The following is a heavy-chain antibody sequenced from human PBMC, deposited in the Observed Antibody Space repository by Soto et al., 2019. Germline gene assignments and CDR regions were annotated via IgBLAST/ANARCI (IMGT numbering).Heavy chain of an antibody. D-gene: IGHD1-26*01. V-gene: IGHV4-59*12. Sequence: PSETLSLTCTVSGGSISSYYWSWIRQPPGKGLEWIGYIYYSGSTNYNPSLKSRVTISVDTSKNQFSLKLSSVTAADTAVYYCAIDNREATHYYGMDVWGQGTTVTVSS. CDR3: AIDNREATHYYGMDV. CDR2: IYYSGST. J-gene: IGHJ6*02. CDR1: GGSISSYY.